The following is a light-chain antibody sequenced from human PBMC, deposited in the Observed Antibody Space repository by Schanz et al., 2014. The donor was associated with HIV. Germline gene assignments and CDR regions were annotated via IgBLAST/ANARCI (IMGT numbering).Light chain of an antibody. V-gene: IGLV2-14*03. CDR3: SSYTGSSSVI. Sequence: QSALAQPASVSGSPGQSITISCTGTSSDVGYYDYVSWYQQHPGKAPKVMIYDVSNRPSGVSNRFSGSKSGNTASLTISGLQAEDEADYYCSSYTGSSSVIFGGGTKLTVL. CDR1: SSDVGYYDY. J-gene: IGLJ2*01. CDR2: DVS.